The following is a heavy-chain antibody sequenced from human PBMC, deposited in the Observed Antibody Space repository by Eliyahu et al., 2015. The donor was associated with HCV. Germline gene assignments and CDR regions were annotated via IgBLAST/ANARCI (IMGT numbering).Heavy chain of an antibody. CDR3: AKDFLGMADYFDY. CDR1: GFTFSSXA. CDR2: ISGSGGSX. J-gene: IGHJ4*02. D-gene: IGHD7-27*01. Sequence: EVQLLESGGGLVQPGGSXRLSCAASGFTFSSXAMSWVRQAPGKGXEWVSAISGSGGSXYYADSVKGRFTISRDNSKNTLYLQMNSLRAEDTXVYYCAKDFLGMADYFDYWGQGTLVTVSS. V-gene: IGHV3-23*01.